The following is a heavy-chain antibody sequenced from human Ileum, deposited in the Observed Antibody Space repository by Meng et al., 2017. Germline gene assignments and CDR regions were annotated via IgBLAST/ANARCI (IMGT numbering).Heavy chain of an antibody. CDR2: INHSGST. D-gene: IGHD6-19*01. J-gene: IGHJ4*02. CDR3: ARTSGWFYY. V-gene: IGHV4-34*01. Sequence: QVQLKQWGEGLSKPSETLSLTCAVYGGSFSGYYRSWIRQPPGKVLEWIGEINHSGSTNYNPSLKSRVTISVDTSKNQFSLKLSSVTAADTAVYYCARTSGWFYYWGQGTLVTVSS. CDR1: GGSFSGYY.